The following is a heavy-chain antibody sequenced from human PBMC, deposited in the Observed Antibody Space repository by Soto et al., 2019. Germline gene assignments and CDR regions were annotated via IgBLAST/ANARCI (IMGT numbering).Heavy chain of an antibody. V-gene: IGHV3-23*01. J-gene: IGHJ3*02. Sequence: GGSLRLSCAAFGFTFSSYAMSWVRQAPGKGLEWVSAISGSGGSTYYADSVKGRFTISRDNSKNTLYLQMNSLRAEDTAVYYCAKGSSSGYYYTPALDAFDIWGQGTMVTVSS. CDR3: AKGSSSGYYYTPALDAFDI. D-gene: IGHD3-22*01. CDR1: GFTFSSYA. CDR2: ISGSGGST.